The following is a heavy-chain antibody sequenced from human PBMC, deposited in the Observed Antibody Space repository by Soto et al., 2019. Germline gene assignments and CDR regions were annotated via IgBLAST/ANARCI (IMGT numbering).Heavy chain of an antibody. Sequence: GGSLRLSCAASGFTFSGSAIHWVRQASGKGLEWVARIRTKSNGYATTYAASVKGRFTISRDDSKNTAYLQMNSLKTEDTAVYYCTSGMEPWGQGTPVTVSS. J-gene: IGHJ5*02. CDR1: GFTFSGSA. D-gene: IGHD2-8*01. CDR2: IRTKSNGYAT. V-gene: IGHV3-73*01. CDR3: TSGMEP.